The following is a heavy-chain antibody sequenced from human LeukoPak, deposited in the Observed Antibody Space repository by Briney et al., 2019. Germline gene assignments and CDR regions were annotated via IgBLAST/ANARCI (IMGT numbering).Heavy chain of an antibody. V-gene: IGHV3-30*04. J-gene: IGHJ4*02. Sequence: GGSLRLSCAASGFTFSSYAMHWVRQAPGKGLEWVAVISYDGSNKYYADSVKGRFTISRDNSKNTLYLQMNSLRAEDTAVYYCARDSSGPLDYWGQGTLVTVSS. CDR1: GFTFSSYA. CDR2: ISYDGSNK. D-gene: IGHD6-19*01. CDR3: ARDSSGPLDY.